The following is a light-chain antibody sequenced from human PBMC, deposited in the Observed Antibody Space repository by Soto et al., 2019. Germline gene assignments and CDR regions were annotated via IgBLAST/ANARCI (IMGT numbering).Light chain of an antibody. CDR1: SSDVGRYNY. CDR2: EVS. CDR3: TSYTSSTTGV. J-gene: IGLJ3*02. V-gene: IGLV2-14*01. Sequence: QSVLTQPASVSGSPGQSITISCTGTSSDVGRYNYVSWYQQHPGKAPKLMIYEVSNRLSGVSNRFSASKSGNTASLTISGLQAEDEADYYCTSYTSSTTGVFGGGTKLTVL.